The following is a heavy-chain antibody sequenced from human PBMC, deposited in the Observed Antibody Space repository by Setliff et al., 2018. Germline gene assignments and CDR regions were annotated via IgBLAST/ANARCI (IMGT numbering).Heavy chain of an antibody. Sequence: SETLSLTCTVSGGSISSSSFYWGWIRQPPGKGLEWIGEIHPTEGAKYNPSLQSRVTMSVDTSSKQHSLKLTSVTAADTAMYYCSRGQDNSKVGHDWGQGTLVTVSS. CDR3: SRGQDNSKVGHD. V-gene: IGHV4-39*07. D-gene: IGHD1-20*01. J-gene: IGHJ4*02. CDR1: GGSISSSSFY. CDR2: IHPTEGA.